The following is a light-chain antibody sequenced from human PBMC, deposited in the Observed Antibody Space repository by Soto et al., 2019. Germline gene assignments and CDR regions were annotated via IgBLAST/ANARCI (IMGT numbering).Light chain of an antibody. CDR2: GAS. V-gene: IGKV3-11*01. Sequence: EIVLTRFPATLSLSPGERATLSCRASQSVSTSLAWYQQKPGQAPRLLIYGASNRATGVPARFSGSGSGTDFTLTISSLQPEDFAVYFCQQRTNWPPGFTFGPGTKVDIK. CDR1: QSVSTS. CDR3: QQRTNWPPGFT. J-gene: IGKJ3*01.